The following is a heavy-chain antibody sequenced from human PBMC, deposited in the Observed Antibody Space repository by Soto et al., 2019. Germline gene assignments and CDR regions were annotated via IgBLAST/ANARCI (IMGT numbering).Heavy chain of an antibody. CDR3: GRVDSSLVHYDMDV. Sequence: EVQLVESGGGLVQPGGSLRLSCPASGFIFSSYWMSCVRPAPAKGLEWVANIKPDGSEKYYVDSVKGRFTISRDNAKNSLYLQMDSLRGEDTAVYYCGRVDSSLVHYDMDVWGQGTTVTVSS. J-gene: IGHJ6*02. CDR2: IKPDGSEK. V-gene: IGHV3-7*01. D-gene: IGHD5-18*01. CDR1: GFIFSSYW.